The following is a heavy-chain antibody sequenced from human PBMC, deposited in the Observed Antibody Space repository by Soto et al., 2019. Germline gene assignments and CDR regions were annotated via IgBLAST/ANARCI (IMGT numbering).Heavy chain of an antibody. CDR3: ARDRHPPTTLRIFGVVHSYGMDV. V-gene: IGHV4-34*01. D-gene: IGHD3-3*01. CDR1: GGSFSGYY. J-gene: IGHJ6*02. Sequence: SETLSLTCAVYGGSFSGYYWSWIRQPPGKGLEWIGEINHSGSTNYNPSLKSRVTISVDTSKNQFSLKLSSVTAADTAVYYCARDRHPPTTLRIFGVVHSYGMDVWGQGTTVTVSS. CDR2: INHSGST.